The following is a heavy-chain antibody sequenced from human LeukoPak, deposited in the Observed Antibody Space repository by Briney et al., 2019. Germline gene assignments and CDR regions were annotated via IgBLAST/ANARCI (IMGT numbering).Heavy chain of an antibody. CDR3: AREDERIAARLRASREGYYYYMDV. J-gene: IGHJ6*03. CDR2: TYYRSKWYN. V-gene: IGHV6-1*01. D-gene: IGHD6-6*01. Sequence: SQTLSLTCAISGDSVSSNSAAWNWIRQSPSRGLEWLGRTYYRSKWYNDYAVSVKSRITINPDTSKNQFSLQLNSVTPEDTAVYYCAREDERIAARLRASREGYYYYMDVWGKGTTVTVSS. CDR1: GDSVSSNSAA.